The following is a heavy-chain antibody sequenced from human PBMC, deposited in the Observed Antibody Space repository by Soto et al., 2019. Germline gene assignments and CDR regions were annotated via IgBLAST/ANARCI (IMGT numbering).Heavy chain of an antibody. J-gene: IGHJ5*02. Sequence: ASVKVSFKASGYTFTSYGISWVRQAPGQGLEWMGWISAYNGNTNYAQKLQGRVTMTTDTSTSTAYMELRSLRSDDTAVYYCARESPYYYGSGSYYNVLSNWFDPWGQGTLVTVS. CDR2: ISAYNGNT. V-gene: IGHV1-18*01. D-gene: IGHD3-10*01. CDR3: ARESPYYYGSGSYYNVLSNWFDP. CDR1: GYTFTSYG.